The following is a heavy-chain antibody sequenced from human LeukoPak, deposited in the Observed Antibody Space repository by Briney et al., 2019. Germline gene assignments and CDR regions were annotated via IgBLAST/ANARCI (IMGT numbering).Heavy chain of an antibody. CDR3: ARHKKGYRTNGVCRRYNWFDP. Sequence: PSETLSLTCAVYGGSFSGYYWSWIRQPPGKGLEWIGEINHSGSTNYNPSLKSRVTISVDTSKNQFSLKLSSVTAADTAVYYCARHKKGYRTNGVCRRYNWFDPWGQGTLVTVSS. J-gene: IGHJ5*02. CDR1: GGSFSGYY. CDR2: INHSGST. V-gene: IGHV4-34*01. D-gene: IGHD2-8*01.